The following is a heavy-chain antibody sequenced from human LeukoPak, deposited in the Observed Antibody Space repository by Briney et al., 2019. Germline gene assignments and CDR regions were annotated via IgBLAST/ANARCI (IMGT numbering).Heavy chain of an antibody. D-gene: IGHD1-26*01. CDR3: VKVRGRARVGYFDY. J-gene: IGHJ4*02. Sequence: PGRSLRLSCAASGFTFSSYGMHWVRQAPGKGLEWVAVIWYDGGNKYYPDSVKGRFSISRDNAKNTLYLQMNSLRVEDTAIYYCVKVRGRARVGYFDYWGQGALVTVSS. V-gene: IGHV3-33*03. CDR2: IWYDGGNK. CDR1: GFTFSSYG.